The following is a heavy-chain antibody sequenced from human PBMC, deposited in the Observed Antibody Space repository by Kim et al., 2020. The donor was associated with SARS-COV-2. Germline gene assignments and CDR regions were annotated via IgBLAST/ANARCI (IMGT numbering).Heavy chain of an antibody. Sequence: GSLRLSCAASGFTFSSYGMHWVRQAPGKGLEWVAVIWYDGSNKYYADSVKGRFTISRDNSKNTLYLQMNSLRAEDTAVYYCARVILDILTGTSYYYYYMDVWGKGTTVTVSS. D-gene: IGHD3-9*01. CDR1: GFTFSSYG. CDR3: ARVILDILTGTSYYYYYMDV. V-gene: IGHV3-33*01. J-gene: IGHJ6*03. CDR2: IWYDGSNK.